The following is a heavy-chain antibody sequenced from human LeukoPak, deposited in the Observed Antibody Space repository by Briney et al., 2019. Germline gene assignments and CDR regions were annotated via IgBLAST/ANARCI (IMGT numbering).Heavy chain of an antibody. D-gene: IGHD3-22*01. CDR1: GGSISSGDYY. V-gene: IGHV4-30-4*01. CDR3: ARATPWLLPGY. J-gene: IGHJ4*02. Sequence: SQTLSLTCTVSGGSISSGDYYWSWIRQPPGKGLEWIGHIFYSGSTYYNPSLMRRLTISVDTSKNQFSLKLSSVTPADTAVYYCARATPWLLPGYWGQGTLVTVSS. CDR2: IFYSGST.